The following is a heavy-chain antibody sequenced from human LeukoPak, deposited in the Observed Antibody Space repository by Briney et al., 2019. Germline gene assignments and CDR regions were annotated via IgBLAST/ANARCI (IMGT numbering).Heavy chain of an antibody. CDR3: ARDFSYGDPTNY. CDR1: GFTFSSYA. V-gene: IGHV3-30*01. Sequence: GGSLRLSCAASGFTFSSYAMHWVRQAPGKGLGWVAVISYDGSNKYYADSVKGRFTISRDNSKNTLYLQMNSLRAEDTAVYYCARDFSYGDPTNYWGQGTLVTVSS. D-gene: IGHD4-17*01. J-gene: IGHJ4*02. CDR2: ISYDGSNK.